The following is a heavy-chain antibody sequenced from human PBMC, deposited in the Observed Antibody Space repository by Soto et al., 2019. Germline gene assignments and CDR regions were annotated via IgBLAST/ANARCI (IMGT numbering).Heavy chain of an antibody. J-gene: IGHJ4*02. CDR2: IYYSGST. CDR1: GGSISSYY. Sequence: SETLSLTCTVSGGSISSYYWSWVRQPPGKGLEWIGYIYYSGSTNYNPSLKSRVTISVDTSKNQFSLKLSSVTAADTAVYYCARAWGYYFDYWGQGTLVTVSS. CDR3: ARAWGYYFDY. V-gene: IGHV4-59*01. D-gene: IGHD3-16*01.